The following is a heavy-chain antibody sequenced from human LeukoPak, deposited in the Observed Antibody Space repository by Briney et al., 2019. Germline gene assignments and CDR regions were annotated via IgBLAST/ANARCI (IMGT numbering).Heavy chain of an antibody. D-gene: IGHD3-22*01. V-gene: IGHV3-23*01. CDR1: GFTFTSYA. CDR3: TKDFYDSSGYYRHDH. Sequence: GGSLRLSCAASGFTFTSYAMSCVRQAPGKGLEWVSGISGSGGSTNYADSVKGRFTISRDESKNTLYLQMNSLRVEDTAAYYCTKDFYDSSGYYRHDHWGQGTLVTVSS. J-gene: IGHJ4*02. CDR2: ISGSGGST.